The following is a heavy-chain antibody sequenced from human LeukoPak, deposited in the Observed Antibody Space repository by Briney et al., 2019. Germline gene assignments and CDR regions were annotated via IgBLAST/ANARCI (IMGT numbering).Heavy chain of an antibody. CDR3: ARVEGYYGYFDY. V-gene: IGHV1-69*04. Sequence: SVKVSCKASGGTFSSYAIIWVRQAPGQGLEWMGRIIPILGIANYAQKFQGRVTITADKSTSPAYMELSSLRSEDTAVYYCARVEGYYGYFDYWGQGTLVTVSS. D-gene: IGHD3-22*01. J-gene: IGHJ4*02. CDR2: IIPILGIA. CDR1: GGTFSSYA.